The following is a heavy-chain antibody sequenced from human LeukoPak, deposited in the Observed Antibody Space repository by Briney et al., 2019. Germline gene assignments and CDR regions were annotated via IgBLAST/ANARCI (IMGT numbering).Heavy chain of an antibody. Sequence: GGSLRLSCVASGFTFSNYAMSWVRQAPGKGLEWVSAISSSGGITYYADSVKGRFTISRDNAKNTLYLQMNSLRAEDTAVYYCARIGYSSSSFDYWGQGTLVTVSS. V-gene: IGHV3-23*01. CDR2: ISSSGGIT. CDR1: GFTFSNYA. D-gene: IGHD6-6*01. CDR3: ARIGYSSSSFDY. J-gene: IGHJ4*02.